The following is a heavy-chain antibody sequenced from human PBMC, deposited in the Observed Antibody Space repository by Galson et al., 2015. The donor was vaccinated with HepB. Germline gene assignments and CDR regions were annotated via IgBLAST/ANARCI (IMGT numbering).Heavy chain of an antibody. J-gene: IGHJ6*02. CDR3: ARLIHYGSPAGGMDV. CDR1: GYSFTSYW. CDR2: IDPSDSYT. D-gene: IGHD4-17*01. Sequence: QSGAEVKKPGESLRISCTGSGYSFTSYWISWVRQMPGKGLEWMGRIDPSDSYTNYSPSFQGHVTISADKSISTAYLQWSSLKASDTAMYYCARLIHYGSPAGGMDVWGQGTTVTVSS. V-gene: IGHV5-10-1*01.